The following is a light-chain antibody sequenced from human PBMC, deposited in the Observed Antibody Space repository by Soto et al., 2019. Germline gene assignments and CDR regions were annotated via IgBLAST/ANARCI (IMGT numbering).Light chain of an antibody. V-gene: IGKV3-20*01. J-gene: IGKJ1*01. CDR3: QQYSRSPRT. Sequence: EIVLTQAPGTLSLSPGERATLSCRASQSVSSSYLAWYQQKPGQAPRLLIYGASSRATGIPDRFSGSGSGTDFTHTISRLEPEDFAVYYCQQYSRSPRTLVQGTKVDSK. CDR2: GAS. CDR1: QSVSSSY.